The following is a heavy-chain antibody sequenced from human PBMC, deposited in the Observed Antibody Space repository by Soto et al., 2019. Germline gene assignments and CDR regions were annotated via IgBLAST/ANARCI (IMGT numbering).Heavy chain of an antibody. CDR2: IIPIFGTA. J-gene: IGHJ6*02. Sequence: SVKVSCKASGGTFSSYAISWVRQAPGQGLEWMGGIIPIFGTANYAQKFQGRVTITADKSTSTAYMELSSLRSEDTAVYYCARHQLAPLNLDYYYYYGMDVWGQGNTVTVSS. V-gene: IGHV1-69*06. CDR1: GGTFSSYA. CDR3: ARHQLAPLNLDYYYYYGMDV. D-gene: IGHD6-6*01.